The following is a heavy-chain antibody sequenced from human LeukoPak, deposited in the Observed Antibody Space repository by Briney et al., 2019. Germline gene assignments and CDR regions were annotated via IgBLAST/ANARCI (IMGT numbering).Heavy chain of an antibody. Sequence: PSETLSLTCTVSGGSISSSSYYXXXXXXXXXXXXXXXXXXXXXGSTYYNPSLKSRVTISVDTSKNQFSLKLSSVTAADTAVYYCARQLGYCSSTSCYADKVDYWGQGTLVTVSS. J-gene: IGHJ4*02. CDR2: XXXXGST. D-gene: IGHD2-2*01. CDR3: ARQLGYCSSTSCYADKVDY. CDR1: GGSISSSSYY. V-gene: IGHV4-39*01.